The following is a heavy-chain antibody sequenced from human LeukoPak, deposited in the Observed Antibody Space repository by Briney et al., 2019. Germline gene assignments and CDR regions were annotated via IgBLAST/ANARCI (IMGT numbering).Heavy chain of an antibody. D-gene: IGHD1-26*01. V-gene: IGHV3-23*01. CDR1: GFTFSSYA. Sequence: GGSLRLSCAASGFTFSSYAMSWVRQAPGKGLEWVSAISGSGGSTYYADSVKGRFTISRDNSKNTLYLQMSSLRPEDTAVYYCARNQMGFDYWGQGTLVTVSS. CDR3: ARNQMGFDY. J-gene: IGHJ4*02. CDR2: ISGSGGST.